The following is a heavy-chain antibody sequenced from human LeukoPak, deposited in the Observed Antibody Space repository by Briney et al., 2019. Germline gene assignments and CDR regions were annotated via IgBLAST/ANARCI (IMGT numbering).Heavy chain of an antibody. CDR1: GFTFSSYW. V-gene: IGHV3-7*02. Sequence: GGSLRLSCAVSGFTFSSYWMSWVRQAPGKGLEWVANIKQDGSAKSYVDSVKGRFTISRDNAKNSLYLQMNSLRAEDTAVYYCARLTLVRAWYIDLWGRGTQVTVSS. J-gene: IGHJ2*01. D-gene: IGHD3-10*01. CDR3: ARLTLVRAWYIDL. CDR2: IKQDGSAK.